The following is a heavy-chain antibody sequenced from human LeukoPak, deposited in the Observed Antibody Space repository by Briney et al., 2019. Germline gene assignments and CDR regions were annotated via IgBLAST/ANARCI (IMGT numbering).Heavy chain of an antibody. CDR3: ARGGVRFSMGDVFDI. CDR2: ISAYNGKT. J-gene: IGHJ3*02. Sequence: ASVKVSCKASGYTFTSYGISWVRQAPGQGLAWMGWISAYNGKTDYAQELQDRVTMTTDTPTSTAYMELRSLRSDDTAVYYCARGGVRFSMGDVFDIWGQGTMVTVSS. CDR1: GYTFTSYG. D-gene: IGHD2-8*01. V-gene: IGHV1-18*01.